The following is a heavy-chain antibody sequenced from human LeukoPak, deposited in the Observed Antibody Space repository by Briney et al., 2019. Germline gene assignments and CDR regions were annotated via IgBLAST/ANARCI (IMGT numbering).Heavy chain of an antibody. Sequence: SETLSLTCTVSGGSISSYYWSWIRQPPGKGLEWIGYISYSGRTDYNPSLKSRVTISVDTSKNQFSLKLSSVTAADTAVYYCARDSGVVPAATVYFDLWGRGTLVTVSS. CDR3: ARDSGVVPAATVYFDL. CDR2: ISYSGRT. CDR1: GGSISSYY. J-gene: IGHJ2*01. V-gene: IGHV4-59*01. D-gene: IGHD2-2*01.